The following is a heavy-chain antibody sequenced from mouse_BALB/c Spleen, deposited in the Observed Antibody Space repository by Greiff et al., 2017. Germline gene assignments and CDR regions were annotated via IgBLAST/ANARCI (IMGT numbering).Heavy chain of an antibody. D-gene: IGHD3-3*01. V-gene: IGHV5-6-4*01. CDR2: ISSGGSYT. CDR1: GFTFSSYT. J-gene: IGHJ4*01. CDR3: TRVRGLERTKGDV. Sequence: VEPGGGLVKPGGSLKLSCAASGFTFSSYTLSWVRQTPEKRLEWVATISSGGSYTYYPDSVTGRFTISRDYAKNTLYLQMSSLKSEETAMDYCTRVRGLERTKGDVWGEGTSVTVSS.